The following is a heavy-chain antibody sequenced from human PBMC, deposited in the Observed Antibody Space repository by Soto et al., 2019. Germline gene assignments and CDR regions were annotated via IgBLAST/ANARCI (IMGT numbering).Heavy chain of an antibody. V-gene: IGHV3-66*01. Sequence: EVQLVESGGGLVQPGGSLRLSCAASGFTVSSNYMSWVRQAPGKGLEWVSVIYSGGSTYYADSVKGRFTISRDNSKNTLYLQMNSLRVEDTAVYYCARDRAETVTTYVYWGQGTLVTVSS. CDR1: GFTVSSNY. CDR2: IYSGGST. D-gene: IGHD4-17*01. J-gene: IGHJ4*02. CDR3: ARDRAETVTTYVY.